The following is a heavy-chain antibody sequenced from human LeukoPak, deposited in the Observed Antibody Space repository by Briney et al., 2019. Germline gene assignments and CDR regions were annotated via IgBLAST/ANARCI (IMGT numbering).Heavy chain of an antibody. V-gene: IGHV3-21*01. CDR2: ISSSSSYI. D-gene: IGHD3-22*01. J-gene: IGHJ5*02. CDR3: ARDIGNTYYYDSSSTAKNWFDP. Sequence: GGSLRLSCAASGFTFSSYSMNWVRQAPGKGLEWVSSISSSSSYIYYADSVKGRFTISRDNAKNSLYLQMNSLRAEDTAVYYCARDIGNTYYYDSSSTAKNWFDPWGQGTLVTVSS. CDR1: GFTFSSYS.